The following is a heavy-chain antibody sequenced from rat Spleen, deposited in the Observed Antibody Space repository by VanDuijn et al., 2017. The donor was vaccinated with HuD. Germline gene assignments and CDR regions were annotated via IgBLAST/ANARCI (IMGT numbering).Heavy chain of an antibody. CDR3: AVSGYGY. Sequence: EVQLMESGGGLVQPGRSLKLSCVASGFTFNIYWMAWIRQAPGKGLEWVASISYDGGNTYYRDSVKGRFTISKDNAENTVYLQMNTLRSEDTATYYCAVSGYGYWGQGVMVTVSS. J-gene: IGHJ2*01. CDR2: ISYDGGNT. V-gene: IGHV5-31*01. D-gene: IGHD4-3*01. CDR1: GFTFNIYW.